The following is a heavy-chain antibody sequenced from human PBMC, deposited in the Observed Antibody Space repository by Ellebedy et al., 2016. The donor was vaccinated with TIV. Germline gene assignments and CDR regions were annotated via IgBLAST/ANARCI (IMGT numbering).Heavy chain of an antibody. CDR1: GFNFDDYA. D-gene: IGHD3-22*01. CDR3: VKDKSVSGFSFWFFDL. J-gene: IGHJ2*01. Sequence: GGSLRLXCAASGFNFDDYAMYWVRQAPGKDLEWVSGISWNSGSVNYADSVKGRFTISRDNVNDSLHLQMNSLRPEDTAFYYCVKDKSVSGFSFWFFDLWGRGTLVTVSS. CDR2: ISWNSGSV. V-gene: IGHV3-9*01.